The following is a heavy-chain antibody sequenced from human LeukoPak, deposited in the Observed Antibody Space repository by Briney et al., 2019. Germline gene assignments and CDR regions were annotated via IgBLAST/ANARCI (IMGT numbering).Heavy chain of an antibody. V-gene: IGHV1-18*01. CDR1: GYTFTSYG. D-gene: IGHD2-2*01. J-gene: IGHJ6*02. CDR2: ISAYNGNT. Sequence: ASVKVSCKASGYTFTSYGISWVRQAPGQGLEWMGWISAYNGNTNYAQKLQGRVTMTTDTSTSTAYMELRSLRSDDTAVYYCATRYCSGTSCYAKYYYGMDVWGQGTTVTVSS. CDR3: ATRYCSGTSCYAKYYYGMDV.